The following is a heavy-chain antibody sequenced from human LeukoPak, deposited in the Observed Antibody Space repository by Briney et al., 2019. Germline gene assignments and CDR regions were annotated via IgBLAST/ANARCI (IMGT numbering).Heavy chain of an antibody. J-gene: IGHJ4*02. V-gene: IGHV1-2*02. CDR1: GYTFTGYY. CDR2: INPNSGGT. D-gene: IGHD3-10*01. CDR3: AIIWFGELYRYFDY. Sequence: ASVKVSCKASGYTFTGYYMHWVRQAPGQGLEWMGWINPNSGGTNYAQKFQGRVTMTRDTSISTAYMELSRLRSDDTAVYYCAIIWFGELYRYFDYWGQGTLVTVST.